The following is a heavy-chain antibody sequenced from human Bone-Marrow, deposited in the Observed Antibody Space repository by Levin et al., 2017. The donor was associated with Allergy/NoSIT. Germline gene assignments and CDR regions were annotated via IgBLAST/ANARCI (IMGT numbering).Heavy chain of an antibody. J-gene: IGHJ4*02. CDR2: ISGDADMT. CDR1: GFPFHTSA. V-gene: IGHV3-23*01. D-gene: IGHD6-19*01. CDR3: AKGSSGWFQETDS. Sequence: SGGSLRLSCTASGFPFHTSAMTWVRQAPGQGLGWVSSISGDADMTSYADSVKGRFTVSRDNSKNMLFLQMDNLRVEDTAVCYCAKGSSGWFQETDSWGQGTLVTVSS.